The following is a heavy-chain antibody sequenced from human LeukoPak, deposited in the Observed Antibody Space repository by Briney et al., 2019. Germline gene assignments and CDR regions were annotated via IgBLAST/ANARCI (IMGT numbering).Heavy chain of an antibody. CDR1: GDSVSSNSAA. Sequence: WQTLSLTGAISGDSVSSNSAAWNWIRQSPSRGLEWLGRTYYRSKWYNDYAVSVKSRITINPDTSKNQFSLQLNSVTPEDTAVYYCARDYQPYYYGSGSYHPPYWFDPWGQGTLVTVSS. CDR3: ARDYQPYYYGSGSYHPPYWFDP. D-gene: IGHD3-10*01. V-gene: IGHV6-1*01. CDR2: TYYRSKWYN. J-gene: IGHJ5*02.